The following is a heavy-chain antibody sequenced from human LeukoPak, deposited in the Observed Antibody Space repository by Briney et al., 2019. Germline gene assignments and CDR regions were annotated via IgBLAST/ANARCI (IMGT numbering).Heavy chain of an antibody. CDR3: AREEYSSSSSSHYYYGMDV. CDR1: GGSFSGYY. D-gene: IGHD6-6*01. Sequence: PSETLSLTCAVSGGSFSGYYWSWLRQPPGKGLEWIGEINHSGSTNYNPSLKSRVTISVDTSKNQFSLKLSSVTAADTAVYYCAREEYSSSSSSHYYYGMDVWGQGTTVTVSS. CDR2: INHSGST. J-gene: IGHJ6*02. V-gene: IGHV4-34*01.